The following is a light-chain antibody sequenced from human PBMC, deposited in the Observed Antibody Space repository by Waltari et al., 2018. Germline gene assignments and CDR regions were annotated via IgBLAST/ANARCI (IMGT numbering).Light chain of an antibody. CDR3: QQYNSYSTT. J-gene: IGKJ4*01. CDR2: KAS. CDR1: QDIITW. V-gene: IGKV1-5*03. Sequence: DIQMTQFPSTLSASVGDRVTITCRASQDIITWLAWYQQKPGKAPKLLIFKASSLESGVPSRFSGSGSGTEFTLTISSPQPDDFATYYCQQYNSYSTTFGGGTKVEVK.